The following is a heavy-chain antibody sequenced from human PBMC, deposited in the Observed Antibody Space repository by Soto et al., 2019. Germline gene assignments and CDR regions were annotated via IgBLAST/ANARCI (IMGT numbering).Heavy chain of an antibody. D-gene: IGHD3-16*01. CDR1: GGTFSSYA. V-gene: IGHV1-69*13. CDR3: ARTFTPWVLGSATFDY. J-gene: IGHJ4*02. Sequence: ASVKVSCKASGGTFSSYAISWVRQAPGQGLEWMGGIIPIFGTANYAQKFQGRVTITADESTSTAYMELSSLRSEDTAVYYCARTFTPWVLGSATFDYWGQGTLVTVSS. CDR2: IIPIFGTA.